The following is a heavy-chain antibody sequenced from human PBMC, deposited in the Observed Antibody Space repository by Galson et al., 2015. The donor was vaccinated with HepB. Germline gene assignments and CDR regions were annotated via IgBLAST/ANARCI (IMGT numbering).Heavy chain of an antibody. CDR2: INAGNGNK. CDR3: ARCGYADVFDI. D-gene: IGHD2-2*01. CDR1: GYIFSHYA. J-gene: IGHJ3*02. Sequence: SVKVSCKASGYIFSHYAIHWVRQAPGQRLEWMGWINAGNGNKKFSQKFQGRVTFSRDTSASTAYMELSSLRSEDTAVYYCARCGYADVFDIWGQGTMVIVSS. V-gene: IGHV1-3*01.